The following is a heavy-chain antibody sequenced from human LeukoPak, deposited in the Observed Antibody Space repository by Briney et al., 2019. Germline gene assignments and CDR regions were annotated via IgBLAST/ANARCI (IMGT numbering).Heavy chain of an antibody. CDR3: ARSLGGLLKWLWVLVS. CDR1: GFTFSSYW. Sequence: GGSLRLSCTASGFTFSSYWLSWVRQAPGKGLEWVADIKQDGNEKYYVDSVKGRFTISRDNAKNSLYLQMNSLRAEDTAVYYCARSLGGLLKWLWVLVSWGQGTLVTVSS. CDR2: IKQDGNEK. V-gene: IGHV3-7*01. D-gene: IGHD3-3*01. J-gene: IGHJ4*02.